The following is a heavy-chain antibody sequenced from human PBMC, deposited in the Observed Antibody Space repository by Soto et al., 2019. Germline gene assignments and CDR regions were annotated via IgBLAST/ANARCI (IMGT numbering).Heavy chain of an antibody. Sequence: SEPKRHRWTVAEVNISGHCWRCIRQPPGKGLEWIGYIYYSGSTNYNPSLKSRVTISVDTSKNQFSLKLSSVTAADTAVYYCARSRGGYFDYWGQGTLVTVSS. CDR1: EVNISGHC. CDR2: IYYSGST. CDR3: ARSRGGYFDY. V-gene: IGHV4-59*11. D-gene: IGHD3-16*01. J-gene: IGHJ4*02.